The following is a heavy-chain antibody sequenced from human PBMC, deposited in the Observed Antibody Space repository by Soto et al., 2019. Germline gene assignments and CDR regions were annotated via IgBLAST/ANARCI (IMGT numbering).Heavy chain of an antibody. CDR3: SRGQVVAAQH. J-gene: IGHJ4*02. D-gene: IGHD2-15*01. CDR1: GGSISSGGYS. CDR2: IYHSGST. V-gene: IGHV4-30-2*01. Sequence: QLQLQESGSGLVKPSQTLSLTCAVSGGSISSGGYSWSWIRQPPGKGLEWIGYIYHSGSTDYNPSLKSRVTITVDRSKNQFSLKLSSVTAADTAVYYGSRGQVVAAQHWGQGTLVTVSS.